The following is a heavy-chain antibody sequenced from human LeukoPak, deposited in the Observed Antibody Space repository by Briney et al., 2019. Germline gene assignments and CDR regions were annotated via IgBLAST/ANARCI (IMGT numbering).Heavy chain of an antibody. CDR3: ARGRGPYGWFDP. CDR1: GFTSSDYW. V-gene: IGHV3-74*01. Sequence: GGSLRLSCAASGFTSSDYWMHWVRHAPGKGLVWVSRMNSDGTSTNYADSVKGRFTISRDNAKNTPYLQMNSLRAEDTAVYYCARGRGPYGWFDPWGQGTLVTVSS. D-gene: IGHD3-10*01. CDR2: MNSDGTST. J-gene: IGHJ5*02.